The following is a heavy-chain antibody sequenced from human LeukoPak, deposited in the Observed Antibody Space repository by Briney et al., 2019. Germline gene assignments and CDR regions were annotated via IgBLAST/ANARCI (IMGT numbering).Heavy chain of an antibody. CDR1: GYTFTSYG. CDR3: ARSYCSGGSCYPILDFDY. D-gene: IGHD2-15*01. CDR2: ISAYNGNT. J-gene: IGHJ4*02. Sequence: ASVKVSCKASGYTFTSYGISWVRQAPGQGLEWMGWISAYNGNTNYAQKLQGRVTMTTDTSTGTAYMELRSLRSDDTAVYYCARSYCSGGSCYPILDFDYWGQGTLVTVSS. V-gene: IGHV1-18*04.